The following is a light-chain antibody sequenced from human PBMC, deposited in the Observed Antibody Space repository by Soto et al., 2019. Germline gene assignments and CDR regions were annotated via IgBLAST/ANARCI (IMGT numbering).Light chain of an antibody. CDR3: QQYIDWPPGT. CDR2: DTS. V-gene: IGKV3-15*01. Sequence: EIVLTQSPGTLSLSPGERATLSCRASQSVSSDSLAWYQQRPGQAPRLVIYDTSTRAAGISARFSGSGSGTEFTLTISSLQSEDFAVYYCQQYIDWPPGTFGQGTKVDIK. CDR1: QSVSSD. J-gene: IGKJ1*01.